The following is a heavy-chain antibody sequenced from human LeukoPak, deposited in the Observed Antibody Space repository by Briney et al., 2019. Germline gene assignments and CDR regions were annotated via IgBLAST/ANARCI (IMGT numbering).Heavy chain of an antibody. CDR1: GFTFSDYS. J-gene: IGHJ4*02. D-gene: IGHD3-10*01. CDR3: AKDWGVHEAYYFDY. Sequence: PGGSLRLSCAASGFTFSDYSMHWVRQAPGKGLNWVAFIRYDGNNKYYADSVKGRFTISRDNSKNTLYLQMNSLRAEDTAVYYCAKDWGVHEAYYFDYWGQGTLVTVSS. CDR2: IRYDGNNK. V-gene: IGHV3-30*02.